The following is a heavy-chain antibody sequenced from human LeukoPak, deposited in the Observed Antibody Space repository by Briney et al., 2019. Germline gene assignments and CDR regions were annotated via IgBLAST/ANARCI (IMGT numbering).Heavy chain of an antibody. Sequence: PGGSLRLSCAASGFTFSSYDMHWVRQATGKGLEWVSAIGTAGDTYYPGSVKGRFTISRENAKNSLYLQMNSLRAGDTAVYYCARGPAASKYYFDYWGQGTLVTVSS. D-gene: IGHD2-15*01. CDR2: IGTAGDT. CDR1: GFTFSSYD. J-gene: IGHJ4*02. V-gene: IGHV3-13*01. CDR3: ARGPAASKYYFDY.